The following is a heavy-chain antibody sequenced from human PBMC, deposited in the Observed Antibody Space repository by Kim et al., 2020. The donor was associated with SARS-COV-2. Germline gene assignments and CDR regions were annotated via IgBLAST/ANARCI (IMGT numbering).Heavy chain of an antibody. V-gene: IGHV3-23*01. D-gene: IGHD6-13*01. CDR1: GFTFNNYA. Sequence: GGSLRLSCTGSGFTFNNYAMNWVRQAPGKGLEWVAVISGSSGKTFYADSVKGRFTISRDNINNKVYLEMGSLRGDDTATYFCAKDLRISAAGNADYYFD. CDR3: AKDLRISAAGNADYYFD. J-gene: IGHJ4*01. CDR2: ISGSSGKT.